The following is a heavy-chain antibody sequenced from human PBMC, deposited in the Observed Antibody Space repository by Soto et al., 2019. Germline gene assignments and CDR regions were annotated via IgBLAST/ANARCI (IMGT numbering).Heavy chain of an antibody. D-gene: IGHD2-2*01. CDR3: AKGYCSSTSCPYYYGMDV. CDR1: GFTFSSYA. Sequence: GGSLRLSCAASGFTFSSYAMSWVRQAPGKGLEWVSAISGSGGSTYYADSVKGRFTISRDNSKNTLYLQMNSLRAEDTAVYYCAKGYCSSTSCPYYYGMDVWGQGTTVTVSS. CDR2: ISGSGGST. V-gene: IGHV3-23*01. J-gene: IGHJ6*02.